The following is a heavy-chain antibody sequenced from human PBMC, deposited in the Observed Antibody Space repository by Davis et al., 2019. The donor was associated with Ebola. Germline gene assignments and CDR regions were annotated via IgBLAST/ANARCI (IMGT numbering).Heavy chain of an antibody. J-gene: IGHJ4*02. D-gene: IGHD3-16*01. V-gene: IGHV3-33*08. CDR1: GFTFSSYG. CDR2: IWYDGSNK. CDR3: ARCLGSGYDYVWGSQWFDY. Sequence: GESLKISCAASGFTFSSYGMHWVRQAPGKGLEWVAVIWYDGSNKYYADSVKGRFTISRDNSKNTLYLQMNSLRAEDTAVYYCARCLGSGYDYVWGSQWFDYWGQGTLVTVSS.